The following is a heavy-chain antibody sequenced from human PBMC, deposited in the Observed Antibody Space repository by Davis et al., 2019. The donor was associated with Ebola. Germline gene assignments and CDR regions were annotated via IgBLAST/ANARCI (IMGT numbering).Heavy chain of an antibody. V-gene: IGHV4-4*02. CDR3: ARGNVLRFSRYYYGMDV. J-gene: IGHJ6*02. CDR2: INHSGST. D-gene: IGHD3-3*01. Sequence: SGPTLVKPTETLTLTCTVSGFSLSNARMGVSWIRQPPWKGLEWIGEINHSGSTNYNPSLKSRVTISVDTSKNQFSLKLSSVTAADTAVYYCARGNVLRFSRYYYGMDVWGQGTTVTVSS. CDR1: GFSLSNARMG.